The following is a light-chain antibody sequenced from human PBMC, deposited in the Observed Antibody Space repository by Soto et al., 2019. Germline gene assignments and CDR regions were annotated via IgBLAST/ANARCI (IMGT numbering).Light chain of an antibody. V-gene: IGLV2-11*01. Sequence: QSPLTQPRSVSGSPGQSVTISCTGTSSDVGGYNYVSWYQQHPGKAPKLMIYDVSKRPSGVPDRFSGSKSGNTASLTISGLQAEDEAYYYCCSYAGSYTFVVFGGGTKLTVL. CDR2: DVS. J-gene: IGLJ3*02. CDR3: CSYAGSYTFVV. CDR1: SSDVGGYNY.